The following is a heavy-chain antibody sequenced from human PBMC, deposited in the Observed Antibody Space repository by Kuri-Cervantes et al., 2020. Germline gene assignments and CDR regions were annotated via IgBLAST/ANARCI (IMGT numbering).Heavy chain of an antibody. CDR2: IYSGGST. Sequence: GESLKISCAASGFTFSNYNMNWVRQAPGKGLEWVSVIYSGGSTYYADSVKGRFTISRDNSKNTLYLQMNSLRAEDTAVYYCARDGDSSGYIDYWGQGTLVTVSS. J-gene: IGHJ4*02. D-gene: IGHD3-22*01. CDR1: GFTFSNYN. CDR3: ARDGDSSGYIDY. V-gene: IGHV3-66*01.